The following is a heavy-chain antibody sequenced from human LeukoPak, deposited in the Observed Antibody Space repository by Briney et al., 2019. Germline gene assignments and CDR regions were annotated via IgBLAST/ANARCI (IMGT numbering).Heavy chain of an antibody. CDR1: GGSISSSSYY. J-gene: IGHJ4*02. D-gene: IGHD6-19*01. V-gene: IGHV4-39*07. Sequence: PSETLSLTCTVSGGSISSSSYYWGWIRQPPGKGLEWIGSIYYSGSTYYNPSLKSRVTISVDTSKNQFSLKLSSVTAADTAVYYCARVIRYSSGWSPNSFDYWGQGTLVTVSS. CDR3: ARVIRYSSGWSPNSFDY. CDR2: IYYSGST.